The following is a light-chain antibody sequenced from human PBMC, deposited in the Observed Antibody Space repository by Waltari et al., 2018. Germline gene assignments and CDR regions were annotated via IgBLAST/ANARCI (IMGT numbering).Light chain of an antibody. CDR3: QQYGSSPIT. Sequence: DIVLTQSPGTLSLSPGERATLSCRASQSVDSSFLAWYQQQPGQAPRLLIYGASSRATDIPDRFSGSGSGTDFTLTISRLEPEDFAVYYCQQYGSSPITFGQGTRLETK. CDR1: QSVDSSF. J-gene: IGKJ5*01. V-gene: IGKV3-20*01. CDR2: GAS.